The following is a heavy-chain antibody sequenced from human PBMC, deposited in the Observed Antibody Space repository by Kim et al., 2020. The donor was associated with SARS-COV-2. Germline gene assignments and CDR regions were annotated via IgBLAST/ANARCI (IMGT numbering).Heavy chain of an antibody. D-gene: IGHD3-10*01. CDR1: GFSFINFW. Sequence: GESLKISCEGSGFSFINFWIVWVRQMPGKGLEWMGKIDPSDSFTKYIPSFQGHVTMSVDTSINTACLHWSSLMASDTAIYYCAILEATYYTAGGTYYNARRGWLDPWGKGTLVTVSS. J-gene: IGHJ5*02. V-gene: IGHV5-10-1*01. CDR3: AILEATYYTAGGTYYNARRGWLDP. CDR2: IDPSDSFT.